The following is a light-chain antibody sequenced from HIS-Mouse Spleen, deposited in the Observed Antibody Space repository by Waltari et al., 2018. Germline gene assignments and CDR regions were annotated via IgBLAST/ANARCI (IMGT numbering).Light chain of an antibody. CDR2: DDS. CDR1: ALPKKY. CDR3: QVWDSSSDHVV. V-gene: IGLV3-21*02. Sequence: SYELTQPPSVSVSPGQTARITCSGDALPKKYAYWYQQKPGQAPVLVVSDDSDRPSGIPERFAGSNSGNTATLTISRVEAGDEADYYCQVWDSSSDHVVFGGGTKLTVL. J-gene: IGLJ2*01.